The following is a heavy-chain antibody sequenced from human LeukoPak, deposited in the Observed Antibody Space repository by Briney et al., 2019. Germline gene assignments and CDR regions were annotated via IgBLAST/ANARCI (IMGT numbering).Heavy chain of an antibody. CDR3: ARERLHGEPGLGAGDY. CDR1: GFTFSSYA. CDR2: ISYDGSNK. Sequence: GGSLRLSCAASGFTFSSYAMHWVRQAPGKGLEWVAVISYDGSNKYYADSVKGRFTISRDNSKNTLYLQMNSLRAEDTAVYYCARERLHGEPGLGAGDYWGQGTLVTVSS. D-gene: IGHD5-24*01. J-gene: IGHJ4*02. V-gene: IGHV3-30*01.